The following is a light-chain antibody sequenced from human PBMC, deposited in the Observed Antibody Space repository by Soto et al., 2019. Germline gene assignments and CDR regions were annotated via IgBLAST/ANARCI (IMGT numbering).Light chain of an antibody. Sequence: EIVMTQSPAPLSVSPGERATRSCRASQSVSSNLAWYQQKPGQAPRLLIYGASTRATGIPARFSGSGSGTEFTLTISSLQSEDFAVYYCQQYNNRPLTFGGGTKVDIK. CDR2: GAS. J-gene: IGKJ4*01. V-gene: IGKV3-15*01. CDR3: QQYNNRPLT. CDR1: QSVSSN.